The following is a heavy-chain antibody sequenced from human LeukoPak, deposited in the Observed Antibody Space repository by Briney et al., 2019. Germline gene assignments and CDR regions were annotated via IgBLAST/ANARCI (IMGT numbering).Heavy chain of an antibody. CDR3: AKESTGSGYYFFDY. CDR1: GFTFSSYA. D-gene: IGHD3-22*01. Sequence: PGGSLRLSCAASGFTFSSYAMTWVRQAPGKGLEWVSVISTSGGSTYYADSVKGRFTISRDNSKNTLFLQTDSLRAEDTAVYYCAKESTGSGYYFFDYWGQGILVTVSS. J-gene: IGHJ4*02. CDR2: ISTSGGST. V-gene: IGHV3-23*01.